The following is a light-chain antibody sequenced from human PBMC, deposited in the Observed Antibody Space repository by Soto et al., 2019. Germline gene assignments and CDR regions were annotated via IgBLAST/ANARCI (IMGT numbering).Light chain of an antibody. V-gene: IGKV3-20*01. Sequence: EIVLTQSPGTLSLSPGERATLSCRASQLVNSSLLAWYQQKPGQAPRLLIYGASNRATGIPDRFSGSGSETDFTLTISGLEPEDFAVYYCQNYGNSPWTFGQGTKVEI. CDR2: GAS. CDR3: QNYGNSPWT. CDR1: QLVNSSL. J-gene: IGKJ1*01.